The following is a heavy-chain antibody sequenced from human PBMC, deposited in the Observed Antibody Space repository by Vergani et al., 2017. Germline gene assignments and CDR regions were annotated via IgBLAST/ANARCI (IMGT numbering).Heavy chain of an antibody. CDR3: ARPNRRYCSGGSCSTFDY. Sequence: QVQLQQWGAGLLKPSETLSLTCAVYGGSFSGYYWSWIRQPPGKGLEWIGEINHSGSTNYNPSLKSRVTISVDTSKNQFSRKLSSVTAADTAVYYCARPNRRYCSGGSCSTFDYWGQGTLVTVSS. D-gene: IGHD2-15*01. CDR2: INHSGST. CDR1: GGSFSGYY. V-gene: IGHV4-34*01. J-gene: IGHJ4*02.